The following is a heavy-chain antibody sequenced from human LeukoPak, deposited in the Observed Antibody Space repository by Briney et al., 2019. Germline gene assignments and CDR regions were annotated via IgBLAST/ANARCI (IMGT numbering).Heavy chain of an antibody. J-gene: IGHJ6*03. D-gene: IGHD4-23*01. Sequence: SVKVSCKASGGTFSSYAISWVRQAPGQGLEWMGGIIPIFGTANYAQKFQGRVTITTDESTSTAYMELSSLRSEDTAVYYCAREAGGNPGYYYYYMDVWGKGTTVTVSS. V-gene: IGHV1-69*05. CDR1: GGTFSSYA. CDR2: IIPIFGTA. CDR3: AREAGGNPGYYYYYMDV.